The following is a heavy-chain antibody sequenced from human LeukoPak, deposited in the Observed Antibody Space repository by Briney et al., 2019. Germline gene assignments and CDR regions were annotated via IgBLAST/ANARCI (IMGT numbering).Heavy chain of an antibody. D-gene: IGHD3-3*01. Sequence: GESLTLSCAASGLTFSSNSMNWVRQAQGNGLEWVSSIITSSSYIYYADLGKGRFTIARDNATHSLYLQINRLRAEHTCVNYCAREENDFWSGYYKDYYFDYWGQGTLVTVSS. CDR3: AREENDFWSGYYKDYYFDY. CDR1: GLTFSSNS. J-gene: IGHJ4*02. V-gene: IGHV3-21*01. CDR2: IITSSSYI.